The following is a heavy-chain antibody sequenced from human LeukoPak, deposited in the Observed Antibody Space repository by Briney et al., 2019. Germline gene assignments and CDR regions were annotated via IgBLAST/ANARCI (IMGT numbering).Heavy chain of an antibody. Sequence: ASVKVSCKASGYTFTSYYMHWVRQAPGQGLEWMGIINPSGGSTSYAQKFQGRVTMTRDMSTSTVYMELSSLRSEDTAVYYCARDLGEFDAFDIWGQGTMVTVSS. D-gene: IGHD3-10*01. V-gene: IGHV1-46*01. CDR1: GYTFTSYY. CDR2: INPSGGST. CDR3: ARDLGEFDAFDI. J-gene: IGHJ3*02.